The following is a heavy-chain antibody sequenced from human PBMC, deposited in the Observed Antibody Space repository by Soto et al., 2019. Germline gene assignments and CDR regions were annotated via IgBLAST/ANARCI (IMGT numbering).Heavy chain of an antibody. CDR2: IYYSGST. CDR3: ARHKDTSNWYILPAY. J-gene: IGHJ4*02. D-gene: IGHD6-13*01. Sequence: PSETLSLTCSVSGGSASSTSHYWGWIRQPPGKGLEWIGNIYYSGSTYYNPSLKSRVTISVDTSKNQFSLKLYSGAAADTAVYYCARHKDTSNWYILPAYWGTGTRVTVS. V-gene: IGHV4-39*01. CDR1: GGSASSTSHY.